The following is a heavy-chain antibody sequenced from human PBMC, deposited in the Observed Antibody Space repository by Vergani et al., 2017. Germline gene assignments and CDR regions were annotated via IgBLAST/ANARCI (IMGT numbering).Heavy chain of an antibody. CDR2: LCPSGST. Sequence: QVQLQESGPGLVKPSETLSLTCTVSGGSISSYYWSWIRQPPGKGLEWIGRLCPSGSTNYKPSLKSRVTMSIDTSKNQFSLKLTSVTAADTAVYYCATGAGPFDIWGQGTLVTVSS. J-gene: IGHJ4*02. V-gene: IGHV4-4*07. D-gene: IGHD7-27*01. CDR3: ATGAGPFDI. CDR1: GGSISSYY.